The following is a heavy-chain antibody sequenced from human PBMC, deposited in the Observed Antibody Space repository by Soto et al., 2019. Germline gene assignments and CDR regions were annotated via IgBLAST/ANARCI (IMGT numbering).Heavy chain of an antibody. CDR3: AGLVTGTQYYFDF. CDR1: GGSISSISHS. CDR2: IFYNGIT. V-gene: IGHV4-39*02. D-gene: IGHD1-1*01. Sequence: PSETLSLTCTVSGGSISSISHSWGWIRQSPGQGLEWIGNIFYNGITYYNPSLKSRVTISADTSKNHFSLKLRSVTVADTAVYSCAGLVTGTQYYFDFWGQGSQVTVSS. J-gene: IGHJ4*02.